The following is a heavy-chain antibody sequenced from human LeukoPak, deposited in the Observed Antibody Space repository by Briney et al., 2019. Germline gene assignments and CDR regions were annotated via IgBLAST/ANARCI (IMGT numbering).Heavy chain of an antibody. CDR2: TYYRSKWYD. V-gene: IGHV6-1*01. CDR1: GDSVSSDSAA. D-gene: IGHD5-12*01. J-gene: IGHJ4*02. Sequence: SQTLSLTCGISGDSVSSDSAAWHWIRHSPSRGLEWLGRTYYRSKWYDDYAVSLKSRITISPDTSNNQFSLRLNSVTPEDTAVYYCATEHGYGQVHYWGQGTLVTVSS. CDR3: ATEHGYGQVHY.